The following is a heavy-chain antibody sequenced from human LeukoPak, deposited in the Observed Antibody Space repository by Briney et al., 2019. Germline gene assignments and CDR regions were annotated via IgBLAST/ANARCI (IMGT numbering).Heavy chain of an antibody. Sequence: GASVKVSCKASGYTFTSYGISWVRQAPGQGLEWLGWISTYNGNTHYAQKLQGRVTMTTDTSTTTAYMELRSLRSDDTAVYYCARGTAHSPIWFGELKTGGYYYYYMDVWGKGTTVTISS. CDR2: ISTYNGNT. D-gene: IGHD3-10*01. CDR3: ARGTAHSPIWFGELKTGGYYYYYMDV. J-gene: IGHJ6*03. V-gene: IGHV1-18*01. CDR1: GYTFTSYG.